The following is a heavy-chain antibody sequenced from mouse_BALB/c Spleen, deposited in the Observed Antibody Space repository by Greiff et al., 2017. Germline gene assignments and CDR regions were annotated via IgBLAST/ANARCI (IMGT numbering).Heavy chain of an antibody. D-gene: IGHD2-4*01. J-gene: IGHJ4*01. CDR1: GYTFSSYW. CDR2: ILPGSGST. V-gene: IGHV1-9*01. CDR3: ARENDYDGDAMDY. Sequence: VQLQESGAELMKPGASVKISCKATGYTFSSYWIEWVKQRPGHGLEWIGEILPGSGSTNYNEKFKGKATFTADTSSNTAYMQLSSLTSEDSAVYYCARENDYDGDAMDYWGQGTSVTVSS.